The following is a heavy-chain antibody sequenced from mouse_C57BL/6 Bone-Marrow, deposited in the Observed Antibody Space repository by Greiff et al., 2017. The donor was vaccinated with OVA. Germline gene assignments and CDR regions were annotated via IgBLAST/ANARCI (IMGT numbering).Heavy chain of an antibody. Sequence: VQLKQPGAELVKPGASVKLSCKASGYTFTSYWMQWVKQRPGQGLEWIGEIDPSDSYTNYNQKFKGKATLTVDTSSSTAYMQLSSLTSEDSAVYYCARGDYFFDYWGQGTTLTVSS. D-gene: IGHD2-13*01. CDR3: ARGDYFFDY. J-gene: IGHJ2*01. V-gene: IGHV1-50*01. CDR2: IDPSDSYT. CDR1: GYTFTSYW.